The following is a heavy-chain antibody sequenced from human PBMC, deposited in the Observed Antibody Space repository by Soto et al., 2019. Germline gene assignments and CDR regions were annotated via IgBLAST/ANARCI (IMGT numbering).Heavy chain of an antibody. CDR1: GGSLTSYP. D-gene: IGHD3-16*01. J-gene: IGHJ4*02. CDR3: ARGWGLVS. Sequence: QMEQSGAEVRKPGSSVKVSCKPSGGSLTSYPMAWVRQAPGQGFEWMGGIIPIHGTTEYAQKFQGRVTITADASTNRATLELTGLTSADTAVYYCARGWGLVSWGQGTLVTVSS. CDR2: IIPIHGTT. V-gene: IGHV1-69*01.